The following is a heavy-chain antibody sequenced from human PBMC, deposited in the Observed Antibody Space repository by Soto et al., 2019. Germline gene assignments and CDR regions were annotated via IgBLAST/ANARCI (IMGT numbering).Heavy chain of an antibody. CDR2: IYWDDDK. J-gene: IGHJ4*02. CDR3: AHRPSYCSGGSCYSGFDY. CDR1: EFSLSTSGVG. V-gene: IGHV2-5*02. Sequence: QITLKESGPTLVKPTQTRTLNCTFSEFSLSTSGVGVGWNRQPPGKALVWLALIYWDDDKRYSPSLKSRLTITKDTSKNQVVLTMTNMDPVDTATYYCAHRPSYCSGGSCYSGFDYWGQGTLVTVSS. D-gene: IGHD2-15*01.